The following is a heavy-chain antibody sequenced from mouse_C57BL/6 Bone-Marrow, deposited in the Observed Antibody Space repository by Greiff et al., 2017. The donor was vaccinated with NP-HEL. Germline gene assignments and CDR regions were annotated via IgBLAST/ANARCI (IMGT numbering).Heavy chain of an antibody. V-gene: IGHV7-3*01. Sequence: EVQGVESGGGLVQPGGSLSLSCAASGFTFTDYYMSWVRQPPGKALEWLGFIRNKANGYTTEYSASVKGRFTISRDTSQRILYLQMNALRAEDSATYYCARSRIDYEYDVDVYWYFDVWGTGTTVTVSS. J-gene: IGHJ1*03. D-gene: IGHD2-4*01. CDR3: ARSRIDYEYDVDVYWYFDV. CDR2: IRNKANGYTT. CDR1: GFTFTDYY.